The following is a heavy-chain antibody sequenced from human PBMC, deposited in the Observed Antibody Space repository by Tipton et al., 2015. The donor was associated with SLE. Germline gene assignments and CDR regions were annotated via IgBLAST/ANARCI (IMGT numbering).Heavy chain of an antibody. CDR1: GCSISSSSYY. D-gene: IGHD4-11*01. Sequence: TLSLTCTVSGCSISSSSYYCCWMRQPPGKGLCWIGSVYYSGSSYYNPSLKSRVTISVDTTKNQFSLKVSSVTAAHTAVYYCARYPESNYHWCGPWCQGALVTVSS. CDR3: ARYPESNYHWCGP. V-gene: IGHV4-39*07. J-gene: IGHJ5*02. CDR2: VYYSGSS.